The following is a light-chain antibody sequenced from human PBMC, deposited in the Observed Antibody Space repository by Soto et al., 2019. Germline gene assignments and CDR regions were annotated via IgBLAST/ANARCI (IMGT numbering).Light chain of an antibody. CDR2: LNSDGSH. J-gene: IGLJ3*02. CDR3: QTWGTGGAWA. Sequence: QLVLTQSPSASASLGASVKLTCTLNSGHSSYAIAWHQQQPEKGPRYLMKLNSDGSHSKGDGIPDRFSGSSSGAERYLTIASLQSEDAADYYCQTWGTGGAWAFGGGTKLTVL. V-gene: IGLV4-69*01. CDR1: SGHSSYA.